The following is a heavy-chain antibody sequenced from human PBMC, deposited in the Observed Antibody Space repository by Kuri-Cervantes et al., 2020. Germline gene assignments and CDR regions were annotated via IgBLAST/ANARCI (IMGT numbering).Heavy chain of an antibody. V-gene: IGHV4-34*01. CDR3: ARRAKPGIYYDSSGYYYSEEVDY. D-gene: IGHD3-22*01. CDR1: GGSFSGYY. J-gene: IGHJ4*02. Sequence: ESLKISCAVYGGSFSGYYWSWIRQPPGKGLEWLGEINHSGSTNYNPSLKSRVTISVDTSKSQFSLKLSSVTAADSAVSYCARRAKPGIYYDSSGYYYSEEVDYWGQGTLVTVSS. CDR2: INHSGST.